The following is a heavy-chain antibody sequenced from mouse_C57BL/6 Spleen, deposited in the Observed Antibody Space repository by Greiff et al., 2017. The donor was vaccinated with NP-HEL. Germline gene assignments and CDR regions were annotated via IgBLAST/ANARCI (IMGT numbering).Heavy chain of an antibody. D-gene: IGHD1-1*01. CDR1: GYTFTSYG. CDR3: AISPHYYGSSYWYLDV. V-gene: IGHV1-81*01. CDR2: IYPRSGNT. J-gene: IGHJ1*03. Sequence: QVQLQQSGAELARPGASVKLSCKASGYTFTSYGISWVKQRTGQGLEWIGEIYPRSGNTYYNEKFKGKATLTADKSSSTAYMELGSLTSEDSAVYFCAISPHYYGSSYWYLDVWGTGTTVTVSS.